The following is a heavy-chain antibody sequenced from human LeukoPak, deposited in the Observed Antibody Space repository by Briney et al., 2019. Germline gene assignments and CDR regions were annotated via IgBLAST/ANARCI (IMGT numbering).Heavy chain of an antibody. CDR3: AKGYYYDSSGYSMDV. CDR2: ISWNSGSI. CDR1: GFTFDDYA. Sequence: GGSLRLSCAASGFTFDDYAMHWVRQAPGKGLEWVSGISWNSGSIGYADSVKGRFTISRDNARNSLYLQMNSLRAEDTALYYCAKGYYYDSSGYSMDVWGQGTTVTVSS. V-gene: IGHV3-9*01. J-gene: IGHJ6*03. D-gene: IGHD3-22*01.